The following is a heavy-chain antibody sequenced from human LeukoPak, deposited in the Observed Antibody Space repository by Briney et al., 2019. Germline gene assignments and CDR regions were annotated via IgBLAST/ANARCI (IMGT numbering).Heavy chain of an antibody. J-gene: IGHJ4*02. CDR2: IRSKAYGGTT. CDR1: GFTFGDYA. CDR3: TRDGEPPAMVLYYFDY. V-gene: IGHV3-49*03. D-gene: IGHD5-18*01. Sequence: QTGGSLGLSCTASGFTFGDYAMSWFRQAPGKGLEWVGFIRSKAYGGTTEYAASVKGRFTISRDDSKSIAYLQMNSLKTEDTAVYYCTRDGEPPAMVLYYFDYWGQGTLVTVSS.